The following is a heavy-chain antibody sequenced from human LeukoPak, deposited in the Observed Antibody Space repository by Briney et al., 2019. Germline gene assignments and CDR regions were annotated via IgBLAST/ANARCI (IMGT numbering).Heavy chain of an antibody. J-gene: IGHJ4*02. CDR3: AKDRTGTTTSFDY. CDR1: GFTFSDYY. CDR2: ISSSGSTI. Sequence: GGSLRLSCAASGFTFSDYYMSWIRQAPGKGLEWVSYISSSGSTIYYADSVKGRFTISRDNSKNTLYLQMNSLRAEDTAVYYCAKDRTGTTTSFDYWGQGTLVTVSS. V-gene: IGHV3-11*01. D-gene: IGHD1-14*01.